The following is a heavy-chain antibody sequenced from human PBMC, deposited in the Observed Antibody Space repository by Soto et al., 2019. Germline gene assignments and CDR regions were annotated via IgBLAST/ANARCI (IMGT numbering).Heavy chain of an antibody. J-gene: IGHJ4*02. CDR2: IKSKTDGGTA. V-gene: IGHV3-15*01. D-gene: IGHD1-7*01. CDR3: TTGLAGYNWNYQVTL. CDR1: GFTFSNAW. Sequence: PGGSLRLSCAASGFTFSNAWMTWVRQAPGKGLEWVGRIKSKTDGGTADYAAPVKGRFTISRDDSKNTLYLQMNSLKTEDTDVYYCTTGLAGYNWNYQVTLWGQGTLVTVSS.